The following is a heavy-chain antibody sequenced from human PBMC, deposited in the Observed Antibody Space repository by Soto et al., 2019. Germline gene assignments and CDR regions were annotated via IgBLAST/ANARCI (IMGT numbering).Heavy chain of an antibody. CDR3: ARGDYDILTGYYYYYYYMDV. D-gene: IGHD3-9*01. V-gene: IGHV4-59*01. CDR1: GGSISSYY. J-gene: IGHJ6*03. Sequence: SETLSLTCTVSGGSISSYYWSWIRQPPGKGLEWIGYIYYSGSTNYNPSLKSRVTISVDTSKNQFSLKLSSVTAADTAVYYCARGDYDILTGYYYYYYYMDVWGKGTTVTVSS. CDR2: IYYSGST.